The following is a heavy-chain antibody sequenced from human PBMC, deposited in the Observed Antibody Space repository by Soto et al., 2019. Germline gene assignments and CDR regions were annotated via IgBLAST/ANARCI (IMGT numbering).Heavy chain of an antibody. V-gene: IGHV3-21*01. J-gene: IGHJ4*02. CDR1: GFTFSSYS. Sequence: GGSLRLSCAASGFTFSSYSMNWVRQAPGKGLEWVSSISSSSSYIYYADSVKGRFTISRDNAKNSLYLQMNSLRAEDTAVYYCARGPDYIWGSYMLYWGQGTLVTVSS. CDR3: ARGPDYIWGSYMLY. D-gene: IGHD3-16*01. CDR2: ISSSSSYI.